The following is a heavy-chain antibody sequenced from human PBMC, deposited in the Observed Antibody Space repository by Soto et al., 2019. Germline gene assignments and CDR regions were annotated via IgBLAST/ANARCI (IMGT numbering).Heavy chain of an antibody. V-gene: IGHV5-51*03. D-gene: IGHD6-13*01. CDR2: IYPGDSDT. Sequence: EVQLVQSGAEVKKPGESLKISCKGSGYDFNSHWIGWVRQMPGQGLEWMGIIYPGDSDTRYNPSFQGRVTISADKSSRAAYLQWRTLEASDTVIYYCARLEATRTTWFTGPYNCFDPWGEGTRVTVSS. CDR3: ARLEATRTTWFTGPYNCFDP. CDR1: GYDFNSHW. J-gene: IGHJ5*02.